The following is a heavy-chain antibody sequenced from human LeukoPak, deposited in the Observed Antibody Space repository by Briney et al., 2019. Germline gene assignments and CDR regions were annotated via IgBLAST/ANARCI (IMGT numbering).Heavy chain of an antibody. CDR1: GFTFSSYW. CDR3: ARDPYDSSGYGAFDI. V-gene: IGHV3-7*01. D-gene: IGHD3-22*01. J-gene: IGHJ3*02. CDR2: IKQDGSEK. Sequence: GGSLRLSCAASGFTFSSYWMSWVRQAPGKGLEWVANIKQDGSEKYYVDSVKGRFTISRDNAKNSLYLQMNSLRGEDTAVYYCARDPYDSSGYGAFDIWGQGTMATVSS.